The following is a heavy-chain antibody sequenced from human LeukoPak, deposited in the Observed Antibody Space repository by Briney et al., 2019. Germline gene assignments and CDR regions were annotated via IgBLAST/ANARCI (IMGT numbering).Heavy chain of an antibody. Sequence: GPSLRLSCASAGLTFSSNAMRWARQAAGEGLEWVAFILYDGSNKYYADSVKGRFTISRDNSKQPLYLQMNSKRPEDRAVYYCAIDREWLRDPLYNFCFWAQGT. V-gene: IGHV3-30-3*02. D-gene: IGHD1-1*01. CDR3: AIDREWLRDPLYNFCF. CDR1: GLTFSSNA. CDR2: ILYDGSNK. J-gene: IGHJ4*02.